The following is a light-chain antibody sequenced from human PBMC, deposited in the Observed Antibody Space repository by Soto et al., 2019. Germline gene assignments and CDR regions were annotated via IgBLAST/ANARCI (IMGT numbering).Light chain of an antibody. CDR2: FAF. CDR3: QRAGSLPRT. CDR1: QDSNSR. J-gene: IGKJ4*01. Sequence: DIPMTQSPSSVSASVGDRVTITCRTTQDSNSRLAWYQQKPGKAPKLLIYFAFNLESGVPSRLIGSGSGTDFTLTITSLQPEDFATYYCQRAGSLPRTFGGGTKVEIQ. V-gene: IGKV1-12*01.